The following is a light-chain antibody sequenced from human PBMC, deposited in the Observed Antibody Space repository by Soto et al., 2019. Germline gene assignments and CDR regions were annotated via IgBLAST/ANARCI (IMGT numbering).Light chain of an antibody. CDR2: KAS. V-gene: IGKV1-5*03. CDR3: QQYSIYSS. CDR1: QTISSW. Sequence: DIQMTQSPSTLSASVGDRVTITCRASQTISSWLAWYQQKPRKAPKLLIYKASSLQSGDPSSFGGGGSGTDFILTFSCLQPDDFAPYSCQQYSIYSSFGQGPRVDIK. J-gene: IGKJ1*01.